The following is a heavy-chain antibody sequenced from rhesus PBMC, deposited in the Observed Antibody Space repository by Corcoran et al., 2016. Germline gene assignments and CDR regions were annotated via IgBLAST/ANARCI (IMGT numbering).Heavy chain of an antibody. CDR1: GFSLRTSGMV. V-gene: IGHV2-1*01. CDR3: ARVNSNYAYFDY. CDR2: IYWDDDK. D-gene: IGHD4-23*01. Sequence: QVTLKESGPALVKPTQPLTLTCTFSGFSLRTSGMVVGWLRQPSRKSLDWLALIYWDDDKRYSTSLKSRLTISKDTSKNQVVLTMTNMDPVDTATYYCARVNSNYAYFDYWGQGVLVTVSS. J-gene: IGHJ4*01.